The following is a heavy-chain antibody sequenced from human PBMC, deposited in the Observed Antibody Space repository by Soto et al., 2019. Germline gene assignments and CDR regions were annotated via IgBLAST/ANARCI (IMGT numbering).Heavy chain of an antibody. CDR3: GKTPFTTYFAY. CDR1: GGSISTYD. V-gene: IGHV4-59*08. CDR2: IHYSGST. J-gene: IGHJ4*02. Sequence: SETLSLTCAVAGGSISTYDWSWIRQPPGKGLEWIGYIHYSGSTDYNPSLKSRVTISVDTSKNHFSLKVSSVTAADTAVYYCGKTPFTTYFAYWGKGTFDPVSP. D-gene: IGHD3-3*01.